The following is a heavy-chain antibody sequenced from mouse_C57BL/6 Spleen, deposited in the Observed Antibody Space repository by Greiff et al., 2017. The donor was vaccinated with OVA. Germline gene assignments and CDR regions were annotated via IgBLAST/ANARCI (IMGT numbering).Heavy chain of an antibody. J-gene: IGHJ1*03. CDR3: TRPYDYDGRYFDV. V-gene: IGHV1-15*01. CDR2: IDPETGGT. Sequence: VHLVESGAELVRPGASVTLSCKASGYTFTDYEMHWVKQTPVHGLEWIGAIDPETGGTAYNQKFKGKAILTADKSSSTAYMELRSLTSEDSAVYYCTRPYDYDGRYFDVWGTGTTVTVSS. CDR1: GYTFTDYE. D-gene: IGHD2-4*01.